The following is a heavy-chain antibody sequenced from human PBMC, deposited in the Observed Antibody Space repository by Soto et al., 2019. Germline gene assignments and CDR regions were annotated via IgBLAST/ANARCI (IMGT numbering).Heavy chain of an antibody. D-gene: IGHD4-17*01. V-gene: IGHV3-21*01. CDR3: ASDYVDYNWFDP. CDR1: GFTFSSCG. CDR2: ISSSSSYI. J-gene: IGHJ5*02. Sequence: PGGSLRLSCAASGFTFSSCGMHWVRQAPGKGLEWVSSISSSSSYIYYADSVKGRFTISRDNGKNSLYLQMNSLRAEDTAVYYYASDYVDYNWFDPWGQGTLVTVSS.